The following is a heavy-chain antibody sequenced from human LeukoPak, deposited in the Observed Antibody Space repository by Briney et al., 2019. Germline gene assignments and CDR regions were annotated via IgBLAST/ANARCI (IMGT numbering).Heavy chain of an antibody. CDR2: IYYSGST. CDR3: ARSYYYDSSGLFDY. V-gene: IGHV4-59*01. D-gene: IGHD3-22*01. J-gene: IGHJ4*02. Sequence: SETLSLTCTVSGGSISTYYGNWIRQAPGKGLEWIGYIYYSGSTNYNPSLKSRVTISVDTSKNQFSLKLSSVTAADTAVYYCARSYYYDSSGLFDYWGQGTLVTVSS. CDR1: GGSISTYY.